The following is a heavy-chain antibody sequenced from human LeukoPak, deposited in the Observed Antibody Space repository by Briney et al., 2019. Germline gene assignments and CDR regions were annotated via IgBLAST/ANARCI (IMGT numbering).Heavy chain of an antibody. CDR1: GFTFSSYW. CDR3: EYRITTTGGAFDI. Sequence: GGSLRLSCAASGFTFSSYWMHWVRQAPGKGLVWVSRINSDGSSTSYADSVKDRFTISRDNAKNTLYLQMNSLRAEDTAVYYCEYRITTTGGAFDIWGQGTMVTVSS. V-gene: IGHV3-74*01. J-gene: IGHJ3*02. D-gene: IGHD3-10*01. CDR2: INSDGSST.